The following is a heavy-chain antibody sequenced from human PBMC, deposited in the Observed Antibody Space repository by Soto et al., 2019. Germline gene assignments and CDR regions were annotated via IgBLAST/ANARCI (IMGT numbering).Heavy chain of an antibody. CDR1: GYTFSHYW. CDR3: GTVFEK. Sequence: LRLSCAASGYTFSHYWMHWVRQVPGEGLVWVSRIDNHGDGTSYADFVKGRFTISRDNAKNTLYLQMNSLRVEDTAIYYCGTVFEKWGQGTMVTVSS. CDR2: IDNHGDGT. J-gene: IGHJ3*02. V-gene: IGHV3-74*01.